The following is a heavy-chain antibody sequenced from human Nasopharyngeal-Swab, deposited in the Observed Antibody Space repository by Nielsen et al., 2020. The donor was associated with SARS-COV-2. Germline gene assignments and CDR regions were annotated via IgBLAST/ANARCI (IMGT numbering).Heavy chain of an antibody. V-gene: IGHV3-53*03. Sequence: WIRQPPGKGPEWVSVIYSGGSTYSADSMKGRVTISRDNSKNTLYLQMNSLRAEDTAVYYCARGAYDSNGYFWDYWGQGTLVTVSS. CDR2: IYSGGST. D-gene: IGHD3-22*01. J-gene: IGHJ4*02. CDR3: ARGAYDSNGYFWDY.